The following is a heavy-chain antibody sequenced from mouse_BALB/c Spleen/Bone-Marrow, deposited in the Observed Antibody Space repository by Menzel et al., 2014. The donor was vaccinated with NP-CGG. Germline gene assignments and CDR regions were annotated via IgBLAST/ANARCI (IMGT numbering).Heavy chain of an antibody. J-gene: IGHJ1*01. CDR2: IDPANGNT. D-gene: IGHD2-14*01. V-gene: IGHV14-3*02. CDR1: GFNIKDTY. CDR3: ASYRYAWYFDV. Sequence: EVKLEESGAELAKPGASVKLSCTASGFNIKDTYMHWVKQRPEQGLEWIGRIDPANGNTKYDPKFQGKATITADTSSNTAYLQLSSLTSEDTAVYYCASYRYAWYFDVWGAGTTVTVSS.